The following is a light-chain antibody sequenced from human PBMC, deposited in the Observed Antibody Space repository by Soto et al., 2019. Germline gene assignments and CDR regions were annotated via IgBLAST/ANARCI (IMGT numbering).Light chain of an antibody. V-gene: IGLV2-14*01. CDR2: EVT. CDR1: TGDVGGYNY. Sequence: QSALTQPASVSGSPGQSITVSCTGTTGDVGGYNYVSWYQQHPGKAPKLIIYEVTNRPSGVSNRFSASKSGNTASLTISGLQADDEADYYCSSYTVINTAVFGGGTKLTVL. J-gene: IGLJ3*02. CDR3: SSYTVINTAV.